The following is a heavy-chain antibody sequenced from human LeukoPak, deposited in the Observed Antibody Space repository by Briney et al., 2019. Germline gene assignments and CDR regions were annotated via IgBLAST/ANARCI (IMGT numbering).Heavy chain of an antibody. D-gene: IGHD3-22*01. CDR1: GFTFSSYA. J-gene: IGHJ5*02. CDR2: ISYDGSNK. CDR3: AKDARSGYFNWFDP. V-gene: IGHV3-30*04. Sequence: GGSLRLSCAASGFTFSSYAMHWVRQAPGKGLEWVAVISYDGSNKYYADSVKGRFTISRDNSKNTLYLQMNSLRAEDTAVYYCAKDARSGYFNWFDPWGQGTLVTVSS.